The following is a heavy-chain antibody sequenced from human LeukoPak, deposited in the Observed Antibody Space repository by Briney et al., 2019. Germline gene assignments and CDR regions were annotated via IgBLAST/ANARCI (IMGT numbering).Heavy chain of an antibody. V-gene: IGHV4-59*01. J-gene: IGHJ6*02. CDR3: ARVGSLHYYYYYGMDV. Sequence: SETLSLTCTVSGGSISSYYWSWIRQPPGKGLEWIGYIYYSGSTNYNPSLKSRVTISVDTSKNQFSLKLSSVTAADTAVYYCARVGSLHYYYYYGMDVRGQGTTVTVSS. CDR2: IYYSGST. CDR1: GGSISSYY.